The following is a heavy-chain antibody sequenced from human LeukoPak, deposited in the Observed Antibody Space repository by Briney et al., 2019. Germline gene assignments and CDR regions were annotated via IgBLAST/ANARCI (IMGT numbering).Heavy chain of an antibody. J-gene: IGHJ6*02. CDR1: GGSISSYY. Sequence: PSETLSLTCTVSGGSISSYYWSWIRQPPGKGLEWIGYIYYSGSTNYNPSLKSRVTISVDTSKNQFSLKLSSVTAADTAVYYCARVRSFIVGATRKYYGMGVWGQGTTVTVSS. CDR2: IYYSGST. CDR3: ARVRSFIVGATRKYYGMGV. V-gene: IGHV4-59*01. D-gene: IGHD1-26*01.